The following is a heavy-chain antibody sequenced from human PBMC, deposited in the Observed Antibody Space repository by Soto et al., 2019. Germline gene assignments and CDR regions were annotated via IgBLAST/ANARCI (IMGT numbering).Heavy chain of an antibody. Sequence: QVQLVESGGGVVQPGRSLRLSCAASGFTFSSYGMHWVRQAPGKGLEWVAVISYDGSNKYYADSVKGRFTISRDNSTNPLYXQMNSLRAEDTAVYYCAKEAYYDILTGQANWYFDLWGRGTLVTVSS. J-gene: IGHJ2*01. D-gene: IGHD3-9*01. CDR3: AKEAYYDILTGQANWYFDL. V-gene: IGHV3-30*18. CDR1: GFTFSSYG. CDR2: ISYDGSNK.